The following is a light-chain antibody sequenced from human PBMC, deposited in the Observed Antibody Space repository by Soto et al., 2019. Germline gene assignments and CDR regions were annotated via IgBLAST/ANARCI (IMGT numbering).Light chain of an antibody. CDR2: DVS. J-gene: IGLJ1*01. CDR1: SRDVGAYNY. Sequence: SVLTQPASVSGSPGQSITISCTGTSRDVGAYNYVSWFQQHPGKAPKLMIFDVSSRPSGVSDRFSGSKSGNTASLTISGLQAEDEADYYCHSYTSSNTYVFGTGTKVTVL. CDR3: HSYTSSNTYV. V-gene: IGLV2-14*03.